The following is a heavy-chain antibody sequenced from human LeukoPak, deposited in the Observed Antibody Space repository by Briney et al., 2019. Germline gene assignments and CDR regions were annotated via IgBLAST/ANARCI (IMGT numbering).Heavy chain of an antibody. J-gene: IGHJ5*02. V-gene: IGHV1-2*02. CDR1: GYTFTGYY. Sequence: ASVKVSCKASGYTFTGYYMHWVRQAPGQGLEWMGWINPNSGGTNYAQKFQGRVTMTRDTSISTAYMELSRLRSDDTAVYYCARERSVKCGGDGYSDNGVDPWGQGTLVTVCS. CDR2: INPNSGGT. CDR3: ARERSVKCGGDGYSDNGVDP. D-gene: IGHD2-21*02.